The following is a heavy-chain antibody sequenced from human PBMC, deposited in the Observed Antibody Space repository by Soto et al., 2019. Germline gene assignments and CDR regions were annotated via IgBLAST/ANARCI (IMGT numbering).Heavy chain of an antibody. V-gene: IGHV1-18*01. Sequence: QVQLVQSGAEVKKPGASVKVSCKASGYTFTAFGINWVRQAPGLGLEWMGWISVYNGDTNYAQKLQGRVTMTTDTSTSTAYMELRSLRSDDTAVYYCARDLIAVRPGWFDPWGQGTLVTVSS. CDR2: ISVYNGDT. CDR1: GYTFTAFG. D-gene: IGHD6-6*01. CDR3: ARDLIAVRPGWFDP. J-gene: IGHJ5*02.